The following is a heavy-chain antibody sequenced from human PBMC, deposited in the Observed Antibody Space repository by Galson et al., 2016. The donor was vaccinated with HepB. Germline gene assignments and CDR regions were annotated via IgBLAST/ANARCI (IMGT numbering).Heavy chain of an antibody. D-gene: IGHD3-16*01. CDR2: ISMSGGSR. CDR3: VRGSTAPDV. CDR1: GFTFSSCG. J-gene: IGHJ6*04. Sequence: SLRLSCAASGFTFSSCGMTWVRQAPGKGLECVSSISMSGGSRDYAESVKGRFTISRDNSRSTLFLQMNSLRAEDTGVYYCVRGSTAPDVWGKGTTVTVSS. V-gene: IGHV3-23*01.